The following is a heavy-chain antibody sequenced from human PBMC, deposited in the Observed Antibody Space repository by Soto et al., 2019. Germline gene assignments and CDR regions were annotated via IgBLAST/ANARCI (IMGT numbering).Heavy chain of an antibody. V-gene: IGHV3-33*01. CDR3: AREREQQLVGGYDY. CDR1: GFTFSSYG. Sequence: QVQLVESGGGVVQPGRSLRLSCAASGFTFSSYGMHWVRQAPGKGLEWVAVIWYDGSNKYYADSVKGRFTISRDNSKNTLYLQMNSLRAEDTAVYYCAREREQQLVGGYDYWGQGTLVTVSS. J-gene: IGHJ4*02. D-gene: IGHD6-13*01. CDR2: IWYDGSNK.